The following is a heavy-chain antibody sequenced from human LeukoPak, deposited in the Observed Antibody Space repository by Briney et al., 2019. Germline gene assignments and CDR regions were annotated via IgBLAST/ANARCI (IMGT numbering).Heavy chain of an antibody. CDR2: ISSSSTTI. Sequence: GGSLRLSCAASGFTFSSYSMNWVRQAPGKGLEWVSYISSSSTTIYYADSVKGRFTISRDNAKNSLFLQMNSLRAEDTAVYYCARDIYSDYDSSIWGQGTLVTVSS. D-gene: IGHD4-11*01. CDR1: GFTFSSYS. J-gene: IGHJ4*02. V-gene: IGHV3-48*04. CDR3: ARDIYSDYDSSI.